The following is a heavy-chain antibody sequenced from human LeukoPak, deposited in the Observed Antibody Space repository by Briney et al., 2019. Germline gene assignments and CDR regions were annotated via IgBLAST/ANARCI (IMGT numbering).Heavy chain of an antibody. Sequence: GGSLRLSCAASGFSFDDYVMHWVRQAPGKGLEWVSGISWNSGSIGYADSVKGRFTTSRDNAKNSLYLQMNSLRAEDTALYYCAKGTQPLLSLLRPTPPDYWGQGTLVTVSS. V-gene: IGHV3-9*01. CDR2: ISWNSGSI. CDR1: GFSFDDYV. CDR3: AKGTQPLLSLLRPTPPDY. D-gene: IGHD2/OR15-2a*01. J-gene: IGHJ4*02.